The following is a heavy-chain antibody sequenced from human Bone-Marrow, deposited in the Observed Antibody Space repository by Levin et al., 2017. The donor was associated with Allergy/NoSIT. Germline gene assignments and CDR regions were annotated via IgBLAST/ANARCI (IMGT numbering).Heavy chain of an antibody. CDR3: AKDMSAAVPHAMDV. V-gene: IGHV3-9*01. J-gene: IGHJ6*02. CDR1: GFTFDDYA. CDR2: ISWNSASR. D-gene: IGHD6-13*01. Sequence: SLKISCVASGFTFDDYAMHWVRQAPGKGLEWVSGISWNSASRGFADSVKGRFSISRDNGKNSLYLQMNSLRPEDTAIYYCAKDMSAAVPHAMDVWGQGTTVTVSS.